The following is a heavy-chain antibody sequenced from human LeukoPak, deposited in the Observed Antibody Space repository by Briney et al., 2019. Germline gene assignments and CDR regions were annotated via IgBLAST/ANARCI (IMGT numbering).Heavy chain of an antibody. CDR1: GGFSSFYY. CDR3: ARVGIAAATLDY. Sequence: ASETLSLTCTVSGGFSSFYYWTWIRQPPGKGLEWIGNIHTSGSTDYSPSLKSRVTMSIDTSKNQFSLRLSSVTAADTAVYYCARVGIAAATLDYWGQGTLVTVSS. CDR2: IHTSGST. J-gene: IGHJ4*02. D-gene: IGHD6-13*01. V-gene: IGHV4-4*09.